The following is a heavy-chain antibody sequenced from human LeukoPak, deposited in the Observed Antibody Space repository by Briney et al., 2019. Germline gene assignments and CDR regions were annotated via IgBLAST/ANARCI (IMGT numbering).Heavy chain of an antibody. J-gene: IGHJ6*04. CDR2: ISYDGSNK. V-gene: IGHV3-30*04. CDR3: ARELRATVTNYYYYGRDV. Sequence: GRSLRLSCAASGFTFSSYAMHWVRQAPGKGLEWVAVISYDGSNKYYADSVNGRFTISRDNSKNTLYLQMNSLRAEDTAVYYCARELRATVTNYYYYGRDVWGKGTTVTVSS. CDR1: GFTFSSYA. D-gene: IGHD4-17*01.